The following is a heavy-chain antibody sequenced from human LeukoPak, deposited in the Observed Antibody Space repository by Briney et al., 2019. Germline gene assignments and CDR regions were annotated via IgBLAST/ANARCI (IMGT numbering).Heavy chain of an antibody. CDR1: GYTFTGYY. V-gene: IGHV1-2*02. Sequence: ASVKVSCKASGYTFTGYYMHWVRQAPGQGLEWMGWINPNSGGTNYAQKFQGRVTMTRDTSISTAYMELSRLRSDDTAVYYCARDRGIYDSSGYYFGYWGQGTLVTVSS. CDR2: INPNSGGT. J-gene: IGHJ4*02. D-gene: IGHD3-22*01. CDR3: ARDRGIYDSSGYYFGY.